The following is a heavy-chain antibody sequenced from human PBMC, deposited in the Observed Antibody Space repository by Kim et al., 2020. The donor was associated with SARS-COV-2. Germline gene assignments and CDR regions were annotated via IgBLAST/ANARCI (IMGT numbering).Heavy chain of an antibody. D-gene: IGHD6-13*01. Sequence: GGSLRLSCAASGFTFSSYGMHWVRQAPGKGLEWVAVISYDGSNKYYADSVKGRFTISRDNSKNTLYLQMNSLRAEDTAVYYCARAPSIAAAGTPPDVWG. CDR2: ISYDGSNK. CDR3: ARAPSIAAAGTPPDV. V-gene: IGHV3-33*05. CDR1: GFTFSSYG. J-gene: IGHJ6*02.